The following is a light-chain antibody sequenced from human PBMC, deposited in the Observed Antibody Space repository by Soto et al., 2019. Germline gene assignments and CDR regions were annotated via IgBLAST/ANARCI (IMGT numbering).Light chain of an antibody. CDR3: QHYGKFPLT. Sequence: EVVVTQSPGTLSLSPGERATLSCRASPGTDANYLAWYQQKPGQAPRLLIYGASSRATGIPDRFSGSGSRTDFTLTISRLEPEVFSMYYCQHYGKFPLTFGPGTRLDIK. V-gene: IGKV3-20*01. CDR2: GAS. CDR1: PGTDANY. J-gene: IGKJ3*01.